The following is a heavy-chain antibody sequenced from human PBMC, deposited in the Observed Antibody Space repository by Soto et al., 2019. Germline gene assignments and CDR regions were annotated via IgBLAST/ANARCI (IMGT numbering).Heavy chain of an antibody. D-gene: IGHD2-2*01. J-gene: IGHJ4*02. Sequence: PSETLSLTCTVSGGSISSSGYYWGWIRQPPGKGLEWIGNIYYSGSTYYNPSLKSRVTISVDTSKNQFSLKLSSVTAADTAVYYCARVPLQPPKHADYYFDYWGEGTLVTVSS. V-gene: IGHV4-31*03. CDR2: IYYSGST. CDR1: GGSISSSGYY. CDR3: ARVPLQPPKHADYYFDY.